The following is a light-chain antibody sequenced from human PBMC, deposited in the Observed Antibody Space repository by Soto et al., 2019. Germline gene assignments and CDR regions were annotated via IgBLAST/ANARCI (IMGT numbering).Light chain of an antibody. V-gene: IGKV3-15*01. CDR3: QQYKNWPRT. J-gene: IGKJ1*01. CDR1: QSVSSN. CDR2: GAS. Sequence: EIVMTQSPATLSVSPGGRVTLSCRASQSVSSNLVWYQQKPGQAPRLLIYGASTRATGIPARFSGSGSGTEFTLTISSLQSEDFAVYYCQQYKNWPRTFGQGTKVEIK.